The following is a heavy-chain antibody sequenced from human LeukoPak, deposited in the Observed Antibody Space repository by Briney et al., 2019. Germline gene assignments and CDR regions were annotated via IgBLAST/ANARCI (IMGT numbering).Heavy chain of an antibody. CDR3: ARAGGSYTWSSRLDP. CDR1: GFTFSDYS. Sequence: GGSLRLSCAASGFTFSDYSMNWVRQAPGKGLEWVSYISSSSLTIYYADSVKGRFTISRDNAKNSLYLQVNSLRAEDTAVYYCARAGGSYTWSSRLDPWGQGTLVTVSS. J-gene: IGHJ5*02. V-gene: IGHV3-48*04. CDR2: ISSSSLTI. D-gene: IGHD6-13*01.